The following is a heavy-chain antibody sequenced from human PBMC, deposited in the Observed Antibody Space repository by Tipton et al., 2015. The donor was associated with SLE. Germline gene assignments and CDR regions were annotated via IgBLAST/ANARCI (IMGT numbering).Heavy chain of an antibody. V-gene: IGHV4-34*01. J-gene: IGHJ4*02. D-gene: IGHD3-22*01. Sequence: TLSLTCGVYGGSFRNFYWGWIRQSPGKGREWIGEINHGGDTNYNPSLKRRVTISLDTSKSLFSLKMSSVTAADTAVYYCARLYYDGSGPQRPPGEFWGQGTLVTVSS. CDR1: GGSFRNFY. CDR2: INHGGDT. CDR3: ARLYYDGSGPQRPPGEF.